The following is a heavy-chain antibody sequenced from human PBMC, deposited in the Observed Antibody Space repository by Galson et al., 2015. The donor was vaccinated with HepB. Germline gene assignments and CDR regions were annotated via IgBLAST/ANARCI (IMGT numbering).Heavy chain of an antibody. CDR2: INPNSGGT. J-gene: IGHJ4*02. CDR1: GYTFTGYY. CDR3: ARQWHYDFGRGPPDY. V-gene: IGHV1-2*02. D-gene: IGHD3-3*01. Sequence: SVKVSCKASGYTFTGYYMHWARQAPGQGLEWMGWINPNSGGTNYAQKFQGRVTMTRDTSINTAYMELSRLTSDDTAIYYCARQWHYDFGRGPPDYWGQGTLVTVSS.